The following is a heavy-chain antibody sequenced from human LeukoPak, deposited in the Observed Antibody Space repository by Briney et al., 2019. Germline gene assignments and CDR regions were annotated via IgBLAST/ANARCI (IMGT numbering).Heavy chain of an antibody. D-gene: IGHD2-2*01. CDR1: GYTFTGYY. J-gene: IGHJ4*02. CDR2: INPNSGGT. Sequence: ASVKVSCKASGYTFTGYYMHWVRQAPGQGLEWMGRINPNSGGTNHAQKFQGRVTMTRDTSISTAYMELSSLRSDDTAMYYCAREYCTSTSCQFYYFDYWGQGTLVTVSS. CDR3: AREYCTSTSCQFYYFDY. V-gene: IGHV1-2*06.